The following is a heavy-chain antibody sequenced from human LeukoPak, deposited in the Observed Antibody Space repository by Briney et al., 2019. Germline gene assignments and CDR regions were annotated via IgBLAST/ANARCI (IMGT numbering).Heavy chain of an antibody. CDR1: GVTFNIYG. J-gene: IGHJ3*01. CDR2: IWNDGSIK. Sequence: PGGSLRLSCAASGVTFNIYGIHWVRQAPGKGLEWVADIWNDGSIKYYADSVKGRFTISRDNSKNTLYLQMNSLRVEDTAVYYCARAVGPFDFWGQGTRVIVSS. CDR3: ARAVGPFDF. V-gene: IGHV3-33*01.